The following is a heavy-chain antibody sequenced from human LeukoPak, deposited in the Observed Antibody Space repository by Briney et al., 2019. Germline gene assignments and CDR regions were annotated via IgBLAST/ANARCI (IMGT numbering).Heavy chain of an antibody. Sequence: GGSLRLSCAGSGFSFGSYPMSWVRQAPGKGLEWVSSISDFVDNTYYADSVKGRFTISRDNSEKSLYLQMSSLRVEDTAVYYCAKGKINHNGAFDAWGQGTRATVSS. CDR1: GFSFGSYP. D-gene: IGHD2-8*01. CDR2: ISDFVDNT. V-gene: IGHV3-23*01. J-gene: IGHJ3*01. CDR3: AKGKINHNGAFDA.